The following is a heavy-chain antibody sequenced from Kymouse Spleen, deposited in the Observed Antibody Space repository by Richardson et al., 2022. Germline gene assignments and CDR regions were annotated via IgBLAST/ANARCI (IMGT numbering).Heavy chain of an antibody. D-gene: IGHD1-14*01,IGHD2-15*01,IGHD2-2*02. CDR2: IYYSGST. Sequence: QLQLQESGPGLVKPSETLSLTCTVSGGSISSSSYYWGWIRQPPGKGLEWIGSIYYSGSTYYNPSLKSRVTISVDTSKNQFSLKLSSVTAADTAVYYCARHRIITSQNIVMRSYYYYYGMDVWGQGTTVTVSS. CDR1: GGSISSSSYY. V-gene: IGHV4-39*01. CDR3: ARHRIITSQNIVMRSYYYYYGMDV. J-gene: IGHJ6*02.